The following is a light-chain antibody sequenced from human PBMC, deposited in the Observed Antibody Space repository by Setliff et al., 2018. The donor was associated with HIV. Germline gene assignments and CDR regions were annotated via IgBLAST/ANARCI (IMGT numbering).Light chain of an antibody. J-gene: IGLJ1*01. Sequence: VLTQPPSASATPGQRATISCSGSNSNIGSNTVNWYQQLPGTAPKLLIYSNNQRPSGVPDRFSGSKSGTSASLAISGLQSEDEADYYCAAWDDRLTIYVFGTGTKVSVL. CDR2: SNN. CDR3: AAWDDRLTIYV. CDR1: NSNIGSNT. V-gene: IGLV1-44*01.